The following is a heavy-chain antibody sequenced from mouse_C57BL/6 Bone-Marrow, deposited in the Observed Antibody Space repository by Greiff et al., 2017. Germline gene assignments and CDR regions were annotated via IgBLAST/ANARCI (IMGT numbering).Heavy chain of an antibody. V-gene: IGHV1-9*01. Sequence: QVQLQQSGAELMKPGASVKLSCKATGYTFTGYWIGWVKQRPGHGLEWIGEILPGSGSTNYNEKFKGKATFTADTSSTTAYMQLSSLTTEDSAIYYCARQGYYYGSSHWGQGTLVTVSA. D-gene: IGHD1-1*01. CDR2: ILPGSGST. CDR1: GYTFTGYW. CDR3: ARQGYYYGSSH. J-gene: IGHJ3*01.